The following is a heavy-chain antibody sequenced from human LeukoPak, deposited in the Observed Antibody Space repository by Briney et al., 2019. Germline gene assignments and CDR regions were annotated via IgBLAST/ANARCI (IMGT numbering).Heavy chain of an antibody. Sequence: SQTLSLTCALSGDIVSSSSVAWNWIRQSPSRGLEWLERTKYRSSVYNDYEVSVKNRIPITSATSKNQFSLQLNSVTPDDTAVYYCARVQFCSGGSCQGYFQHWGQGTLVTVSS. V-gene: IGHV6-1*01. J-gene: IGHJ1*01. CDR3: ARVQFCSGGSCQGYFQH. CDR1: GDIVSSSSVA. CDR2: TKYRSSVYN. D-gene: IGHD2-15*01.